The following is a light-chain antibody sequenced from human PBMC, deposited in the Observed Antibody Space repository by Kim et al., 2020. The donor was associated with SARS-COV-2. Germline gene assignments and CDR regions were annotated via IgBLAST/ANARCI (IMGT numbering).Light chain of an antibody. CDR2: GKN. CDR3: NSRDSSGNHLV. V-gene: IGLV3-19*01. CDR1: SLRSYY. Sequence: SSELTQDPAVSVALGQTVRITCQGDSLRSYYASWYQQKPGQAPVLVIYGKNNRPSGIPDRFSGSSSRNTASLTITGAQAEDEADYYFNSRDSSGNHLVFGGGTQLTVL. J-gene: IGLJ3*02.